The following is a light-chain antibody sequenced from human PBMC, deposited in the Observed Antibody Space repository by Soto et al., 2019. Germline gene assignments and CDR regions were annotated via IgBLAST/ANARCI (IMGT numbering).Light chain of an antibody. V-gene: IGKV1-12*01. CDR1: QGISNW. CDR3: QQANSFPLT. Sequence: DIQMTQSPSSVSASVGDRVSITCRASQGISNWLAWYQQKPGRAPKLLIYTGSSLQSGVPSRFSGTGSGTDFTLSISSLHPYDVATYYCQQANSFPLTFGGGTEVEIK. CDR2: TGS. J-gene: IGKJ4*01.